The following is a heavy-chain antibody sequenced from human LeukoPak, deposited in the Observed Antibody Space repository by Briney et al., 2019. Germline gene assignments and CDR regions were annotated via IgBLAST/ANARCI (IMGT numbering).Heavy chain of an antibody. V-gene: IGHV4-30-2*01. D-gene: IGHD3-3*01. J-gene: IGHJ4*02. CDR1: GGSISSGGYY. CDR3: ARGGIPYYDLAYFDY. Sequence: SETLSLTCTVSGGSISSGGYYWSWIRQPPGKGLEWIGYIYHSGSTYYNPSLKSRVTISVDRSKNQFSLKLSSVTAADTAVYYCARGGIPYYDLAYFDYWGQGTLVTVSS. CDR2: IYHSGST.